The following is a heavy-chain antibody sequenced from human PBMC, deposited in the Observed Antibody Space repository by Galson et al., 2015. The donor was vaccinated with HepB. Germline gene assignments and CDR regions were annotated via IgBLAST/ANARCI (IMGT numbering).Heavy chain of an antibody. V-gene: IGHV1-3*01. J-gene: IGHJ5*02. Sequence: SVKVSCKASGYTFTSYAMHWVRQAPGQRLEWMGWINAGNGNTKYSQKFQGRVTITRDTSASTAYMELSSLRSEDTAVYYCARCPLVRSGSYYWFDPWGQGTLVTVSS. CDR2: INAGNGNT. CDR3: ARCPLVRSGSYYWFDP. D-gene: IGHD3-10*01. CDR1: GYTFTSYA.